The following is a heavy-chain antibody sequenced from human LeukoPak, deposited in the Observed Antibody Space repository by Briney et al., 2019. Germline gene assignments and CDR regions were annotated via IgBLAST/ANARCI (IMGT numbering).Heavy chain of an antibody. J-gene: IGHJ4*02. CDR2: LYSGGRT. CDR3: ARGEYGSGSYHIDY. V-gene: IGHV3-66*01. D-gene: IGHD3-10*01. CDR1: GFTVSSNY. Sequence: PGGSLRLSCAASGFTVSSNYMSWVRQAPGKGLEWVSVLYSGGRTYYADSVKGRFTISRDNAKNSLYLQMNSLRAEDTAVYYCARGEYGSGSYHIDYWGQGTLVTVSS.